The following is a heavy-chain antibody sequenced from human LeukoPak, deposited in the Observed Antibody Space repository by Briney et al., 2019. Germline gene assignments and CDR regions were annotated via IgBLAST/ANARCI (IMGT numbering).Heavy chain of an antibody. V-gene: IGHV3-74*01. CDR2: INSDGSST. J-gene: IGHJ4*02. D-gene: IGHD5-12*01. Sequence: PGGSLRLSCAASGFTFSSYWMHWVRQAPGKGLVWVSRINSDGSSTSYADSVKGRFTISRGNAKNTLYLQMNSLRAEDTAVYYCARTSERRGYSQDYWGQGTLVTVSS. CDR3: ARTSERRGYSQDY. CDR1: GFTFSSYW.